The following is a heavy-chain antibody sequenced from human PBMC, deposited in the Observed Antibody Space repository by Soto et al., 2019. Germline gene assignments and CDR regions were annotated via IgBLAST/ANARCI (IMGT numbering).Heavy chain of an antibody. V-gene: IGHV4-38-2*02. CDR3: ARGSHIVVATDAFDI. D-gene: IGHD2-21*02. J-gene: IGHJ3*02. CDR1: NLSIRSGYY. CDR2: IYHSGIT. Sequence: SETLSLTCSVSNLSIRSGYYWGLIRQPPGKGLEWIANIYHSGITYYNSSLKSRITISVDTSKNQFSLKMNSVTAADTAVYYCARGSHIVVATDAFDIWGQGTMVTVSS.